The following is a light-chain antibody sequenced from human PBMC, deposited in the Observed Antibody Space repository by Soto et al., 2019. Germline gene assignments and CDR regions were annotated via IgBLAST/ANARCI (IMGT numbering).Light chain of an antibody. J-gene: IGLJ3*02. CDR1: NNDIGSFNL. CDR3: CSRAGDMTGV. CDR2: DIS. Sequence: QSALTQPASVSGSPGQSITISCAGDNNDIGSFNLVSWYQQNPGKAPKLLIYDISERPSGVSSRFSGSKSGYTASLTISGLQPEDEADYYCCSRAGDMTGVFGGGTKVTVL. V-gene: IGLV2-23*02.